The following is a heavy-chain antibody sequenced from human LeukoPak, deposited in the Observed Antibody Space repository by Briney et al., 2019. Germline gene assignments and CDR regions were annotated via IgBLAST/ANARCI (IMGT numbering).Heavy chain of an antibody. CDR3: ARMAAGIAVAGTPYNWFDP. CDR1: GYTFTGYY. Sequence: ASVKVSCKASGYTFTGYYMHWVRQAPGQGLEWMGWINPNSGGTNYAQKFQGRVTMTRDTSASTAYMELSSLRSEDTAVYYCARMAAGIAVAGTPYNWFDPWGQGTLVTVSS. V-gene: IGHV1-2*02. D-gene: IGHD6-19*01. CDR2: INPNSGGT. J-gene: IGHJ5*02.